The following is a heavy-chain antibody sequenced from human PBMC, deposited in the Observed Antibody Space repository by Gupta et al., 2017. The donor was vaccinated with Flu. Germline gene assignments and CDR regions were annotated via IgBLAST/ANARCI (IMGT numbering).Heavy chain of an antibody. D-gene: IGHD3-9*01. J-gene: IGHJ4*02. Sequence: MTWVRVALGKRLMWLDNIKQGGSEEYYVVTVKGRFTNSGDNAKDSLYLQRDSLKAEHTFVLCCSRDYYDIVSDYYTPYFDYWGQGTLVTVSS. V-gene: IGHV3-7*01. CDR3: SRDYYDIVSDYYTPYFDY. CDR2: IKQGGSEE.